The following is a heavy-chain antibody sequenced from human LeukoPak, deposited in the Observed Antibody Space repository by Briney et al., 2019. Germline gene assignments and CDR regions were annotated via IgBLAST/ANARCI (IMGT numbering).Heavy chain of an antibody. CDR2: ISSSSSTI. V-gene: IGHV3-48*01. Sequence: KAGGSLRLSCAASGFTFSSYSMNWVRQAPGKGLEWVSYISSSSSTIYYADSVKGRFTISRDNAKNSLYLQMNSLRAEDTAVYYCARAGRFAFGGVIVRYYYYYMDVWGKGTTVTVSS. J-gene: IGHJ6*03. CDR3: ARAGRFAFGGVIVRYYYYYMDV. CDR1: GFTFSSYS. D-gene: IGHD3-16*02.